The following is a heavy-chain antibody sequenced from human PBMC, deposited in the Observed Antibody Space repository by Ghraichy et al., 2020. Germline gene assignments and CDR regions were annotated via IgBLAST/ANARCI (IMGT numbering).Heavy chain of an antibody. D-gene: IGHD2-2*01. J-gene: IGHJ4*02. CDR3: ATVSVGYCSSTSCFDY. CDR2: IYYSGST. CDR1: GGSISSSSYY. V-gene: IGHV4-39*01. Sequence: SETLSLTCTVSGGSISSSSYYWGWIRQPPGKGLEWIGSIYYSGSTYYNPSLKSRVTISVDTSKNQFSLKLSSVTAADTAVYYCATVSVGYCSSTSCFDYWGKGTLVTVSS.